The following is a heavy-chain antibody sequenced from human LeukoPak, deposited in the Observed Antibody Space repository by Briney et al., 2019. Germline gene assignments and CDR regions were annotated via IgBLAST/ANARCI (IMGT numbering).Heavy chain of an antibody. V-gene: IGHV4-38-2*02. D-gene: IGHD2-21*02. J-gene: IGHJ4*02. Sequence: PSETLSLTCTVSGYSISSGYYWGWIRQPPGKGLEWIGNIYPTGSTYYNPSLKSRVTMSVDTSRNQFSLRLTSVTAADTAVYYCARGGDCPDYWAQGTLVTVSS. CDR2: IYPTGST. CDR1: GYSISSGYY. CDR3: ARGGDCPDY.